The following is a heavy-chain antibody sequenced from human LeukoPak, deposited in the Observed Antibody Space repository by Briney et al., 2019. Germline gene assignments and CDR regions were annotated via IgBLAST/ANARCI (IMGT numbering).Heavy chain of an antibody. D-gene: IGHD2-21*01. CDR3: ARAYCGGECTAGGAFDI. Sequence: PGTLSLTCSVSGVSIGSHFWSWVRQPAGKAREWIGRISASGTTSSNPSLNSRVTMSLDTSKNQLSLKLNSVTAADTAVYYCARAYCGGECTAGGAFDIWGQGTMVTVSS. J-gene: IGHJ3*02. CDR2: ISASGTT. V-gene: IGHV4-4*07. CDR1: GVSIGSHF.